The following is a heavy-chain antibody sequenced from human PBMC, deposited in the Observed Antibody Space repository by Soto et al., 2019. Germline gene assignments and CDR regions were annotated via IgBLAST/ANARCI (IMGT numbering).Heavy chain of an antibody. CDR2: IKSKTDGGTT. CDR1: GFTFSNAW. D-gene: IGHD1-26*01. V-gene: IGHV3-15*01. CDR3: TLAVGASYASFDY. J-gene: IGHJ4*02. Sequence: GGSLRLSCAASGFTFSNAWMSWVRQAPGKGLEWVGRIKSKTDGGTTDYAAPVKGRFTISRDDSKNTLYLQMNSLKTEDTAVYYCTLAVGASYASFDYWGQGTLVTVSS.